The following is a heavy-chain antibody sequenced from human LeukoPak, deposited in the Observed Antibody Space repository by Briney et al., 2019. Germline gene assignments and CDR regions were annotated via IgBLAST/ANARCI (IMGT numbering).Heavy chain of an antibody. CDR2: IKQDASEN. V-gene: IGHV3-7*01. D-gene: IGHD5-12*01. CDR3: AKDKGHTVATIMGVGDY. Sequence: GGSLRLSCAASGFTFSSYWMSWVRQAPGKGLEWVANIKQDASENYYVDSVKGRFTISRDNAKNSLYLQMKSLRAEDTAVYYCAKDKGHTVATIMGVGDYWGQGTLVTVSS. CDR1: GFTFSSYW. J-gene: IGHJ4*02.